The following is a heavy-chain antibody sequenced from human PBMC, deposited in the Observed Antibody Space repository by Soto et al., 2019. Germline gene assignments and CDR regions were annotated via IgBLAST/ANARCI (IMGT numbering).Heavy chain of an antibody. CDR2: IIPMFGAE. D-gene: IGHD2-21*02. CDR1: GGTFRSHA. J-gene: IGHJ6*02. Sequence: QVQLVKSGAEVKKPGSSLKFSCKASGGTFRSHAITWLRQAPGQGLEWMGGIIPMFGAEKHAQNFQGRVTISADESTSTVYMEVSSLRSENTAVYYCARASIVGETAIPGGRDVWGQRNTVTLSS. CDR3: ARASIVGETAIPGGRDV. V-gene: IGHV1-69*19.